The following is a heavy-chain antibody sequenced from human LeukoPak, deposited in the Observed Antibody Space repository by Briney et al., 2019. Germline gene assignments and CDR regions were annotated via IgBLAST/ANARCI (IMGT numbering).Heavy chain of an antibody. Sequence: SETLSLTCAVYGGSFSGYYWSWIRQPPGKGLEWIGEINHSGSTNYNTSLKSRVTISVDTSKTQFSLKLSSVTAADTAVYYCARGTGGWGYRGGYYYYYMDVWGKGTTVTVSS. V-gene: IGHV4-34*01. CDR1: GGSFSGYY. D-gene: IGHD4-23*01. J-gene: IGHJ6*03. CDR2: INHSGST. CDR3: ARGTGGWGYRGGYYYYYMDV.